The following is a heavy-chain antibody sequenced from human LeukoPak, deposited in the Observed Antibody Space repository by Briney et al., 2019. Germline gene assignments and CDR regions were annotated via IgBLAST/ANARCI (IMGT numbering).Heavy chain of an antibody. D-gene: IGHD3-22*01. Sequence: PGGSLRLSCAASGFTFSTYEMNWVRQAPGKGLERVSYISSTDSNIYYADSVKGRFTISRDNAKNSLYLLMNSLRTEDTAVYYCAATYYYDGSGDYWGQGTLVTVSS. J-gene: IGHJ4*02. CDR2: ISSTDSNI. CDR1: GFTFSTYE. CDR3: AATYYYDGSGDY. V-gene: IGHV3-48*03.